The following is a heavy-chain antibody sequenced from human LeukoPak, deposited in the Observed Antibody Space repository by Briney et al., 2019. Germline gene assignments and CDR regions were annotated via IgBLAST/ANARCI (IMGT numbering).Heavy chain of an antibody. Sequence: GGSLRLSCAASGFTFSSYWMHWVRQAPGKGLVWVARINSDGSSTSYADSVKGRFTISRDNAKNTLYLQMNSLRAEDTAVYYCARGTWATLYYYYLDVWGKGTTVTVSS. CDR1: GFTFSSYW. V-gene: IGHV3-74*01. CDR2: INSDGSST. D-gene: IGHD5-24*01. J-gene: IGHJ6*03. CDR3: ARGTWATLYYYYLDV.